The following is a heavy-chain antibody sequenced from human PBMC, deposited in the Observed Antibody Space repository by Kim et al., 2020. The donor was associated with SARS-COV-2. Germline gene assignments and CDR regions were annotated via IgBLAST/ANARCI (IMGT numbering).Heavy chain of an antibody. Sequence: SETLSLTCAVYGGSFSGYYWSWIRQPPGKGLEWIGEINHSGSTNYNPSFKSRVTISVDTSKNQFSLKLSSVTAADTAVYYCASCGVGSGSYHDYWGQGT. CDR2: INHSGST. CDR3: ASCGVGSGSYHDY. D-gene: IGHD3-10*01. V-gene: IGHV4-34*01. CDR1: GGSFSGYY. J-gene: IGHJ4*02.